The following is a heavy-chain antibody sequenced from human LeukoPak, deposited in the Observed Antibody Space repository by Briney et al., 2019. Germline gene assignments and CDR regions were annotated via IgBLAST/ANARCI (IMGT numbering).Heavy chain of an antibody. D-gene: IGHD1-26*01. Sequence: SVKVSCKASGGTFSSYAISWVRQAPGQGLEWMEGIIPIFGTANYAQKFQGRVTITTDESTSTAYMEQSSLRSEDTAVYYCARAGGSSYYYYYMDVWGKGTTVTVSS. CDR2: IIPIFGTA. CDR1: GGTFSSYA. CDR3: ARAGGSSYYYYYMDV. V-gene: IGHV1-69*05. J-gene: IGHJ6*03.